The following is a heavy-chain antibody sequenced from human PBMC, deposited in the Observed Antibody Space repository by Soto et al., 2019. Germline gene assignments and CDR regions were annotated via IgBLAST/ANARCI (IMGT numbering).Heavy chain of an antibody. D-gene: IGHD1-26*01. CDR3: ARDKVGATSHYGMDV. CDR1: GFTFSSYG. J-gene: IGHJ6*02. V-gene: IGHV3-33*01. Sequence: GGSLRLSCAASGFTFSSYGMHWVRQAPGKGLEWVAVIWYDGSNKYYADSVKGRFTISRDNSKNTLYLQMNSLRAEDTAVYYCARDKVGATSHYGMDVWGQGTTVTVSS. CDR2: IWYDGSNK.